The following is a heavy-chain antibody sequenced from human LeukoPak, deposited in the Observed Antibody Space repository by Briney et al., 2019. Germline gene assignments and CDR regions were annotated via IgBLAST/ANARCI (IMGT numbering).Heavy chain of an antibody. J-gene: IGHJ4*01. CDR3: ARAVYYSNYLGY. Sequence: GGSLRLSCAASGFTFSSYWMHWVRQAPGKGLVWVSRINSDGSSTNYADSVMDRFTISRDNAKNTLYLQMNSLRAEDTAMYYCARAVYYSNYLGYWGQGTLVTVSS. CDR2: INSDGSST. D-gene: IGHD3-10*01. V-gene: IGHV3-74*01. CDR1: GFTFSSYW.